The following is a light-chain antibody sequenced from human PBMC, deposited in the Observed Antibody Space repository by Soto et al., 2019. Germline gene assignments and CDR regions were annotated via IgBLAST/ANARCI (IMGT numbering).Light chain of an antibody. Sequence: EIVMTQSPATLSVSPGERATLSCRASQSVSSNLAWYQQKPGQAPRLLIYGASTRATGIPARFSGSGSGTEFTLTISSLQSEDFAVYYCQQYNTWWTFGQGNKVDIK. CDR2: GAS. J-gene: IGKJ1*01. CDR1: QSVSSN. CDR3: QQYNTWWT. V-gene: IGKV3-15*01.